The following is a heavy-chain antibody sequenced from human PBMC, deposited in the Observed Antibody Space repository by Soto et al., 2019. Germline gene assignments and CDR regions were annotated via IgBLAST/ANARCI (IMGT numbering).Heavy chain of an antibody. CDR1: GGTFSSYA. CDR2: IIPIFGTA. Sequence: QVQLVQSGAEVKKPGSSVKVSCKASGGTFSSYAISWVRQAPGQGLEWMGGIIPIFGTANYAQKFQGRGTITADESTSTAYMELSSLRSEDTAVYYCARLKAHYYGSGSPQGDFDYWGQGTLVTVSS. D-gene: IGHD3-10*01. J-gene: IGHJ4*02. V-gene: IGHV1-69*01. CDR3: ARLKAHYYGSGSPQGDFDY.